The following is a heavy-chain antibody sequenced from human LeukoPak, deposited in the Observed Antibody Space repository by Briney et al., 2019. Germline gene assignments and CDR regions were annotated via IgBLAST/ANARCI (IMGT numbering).Heavy chain of an antibody. V-gene: IGHV4-59*03. Sequence: SETLSLICNVSSASINAYYWSWIRQPPGKGLEWIASMSYSGRTDSNPSLRSRVSMSAGPSKSQFSLRLTSVTAADTAVYYCAQQVVGTSNSFDVWGQGTFVAVSS. D-gene: IGHD2-15*01. J-gene: IGHJ3*01. CDR1: SASINAYY. CDR2: MSYSGRT. CDR3: AQQVVGTSNSFDV.